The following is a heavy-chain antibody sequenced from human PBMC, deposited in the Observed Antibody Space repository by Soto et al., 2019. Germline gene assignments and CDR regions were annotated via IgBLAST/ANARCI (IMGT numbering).Heavy chain of an antibody. Sequence: PSETLSLTCTVSGGSISSYYWSWIRQPPGKGLEWIGYIYYSGSTNYNPSLKSRVTISVDTSKNQFSLKLSSVTAADTAVYYCARTHNYYYYYMDVWGKGTTVTVSS. CDR2: IYYSGST. CDR1: GGSISSYY. V-gene: IGHV4-59*01. CDR3: ARTHNYYYYYMDV. J-gene: IGHJ6*03.